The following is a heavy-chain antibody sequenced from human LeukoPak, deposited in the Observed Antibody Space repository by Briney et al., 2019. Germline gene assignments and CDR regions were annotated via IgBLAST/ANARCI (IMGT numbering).Heavy chain of an antibody. CDR3: AELGITMIGGV. CDR2: INGSGGST. J-gene: IGHJ6*04. CDR1: GFTFSSYA. D-gene: IGHD3-10*02. V-gene: IGHV3-23*01. Sequence: GGSLRLSCAASGFTFSSYAMSWVRQAPGKGLEWVSDINGSGGSTHYADSVKGRFTISRDNAKNSLYLQMNSLRAEDTAVYYCAELGITMIGGVWGKGTTVTISS.